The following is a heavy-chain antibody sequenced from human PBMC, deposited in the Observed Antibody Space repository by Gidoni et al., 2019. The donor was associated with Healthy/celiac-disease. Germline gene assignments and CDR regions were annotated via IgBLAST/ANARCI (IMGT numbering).Heavy chain of an antibody. V-gene: IGHV3-30*18. Sequence: QVQLVESGGGVVQHGRSRRLSWAASGFTFSSYGMHWVRQAPGKGLEWVAVISYDGSNKYYADSVKGRFTISRDNSKNTLYLQMNSLRAEDTAVYYCAKDLGGIGFANAFDIWGQGTMVTVSS. CDR2: ISYDGSNK. CDR1: GFTFSSYG. J-gene: IGHJ3*02. D-gene: IGHD3-10*01. CDR3: AKDLGGIGFANAFDI.